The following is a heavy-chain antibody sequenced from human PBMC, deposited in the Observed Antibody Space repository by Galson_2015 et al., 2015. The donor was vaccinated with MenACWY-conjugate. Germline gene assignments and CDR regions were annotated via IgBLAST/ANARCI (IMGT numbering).Heavy chain of an antibody. J-gene: IGHJ4*02. CDR3: FAINSGIDY. Sequence: SLRLSCAASGFTFSRYAMHWVRQAPGKGLEWVAVIWYDGSKTYYADSVKGRFTISRDNSKNTADLQMNSLRAEDTAIYYCFAINSGIDYWGQGTLVTVAS. CDR2: IWYDGSKT. D-gene: IGHD5-12*01. V-gene: IGHV3-33*01. CDR1: GFTFSRYA.